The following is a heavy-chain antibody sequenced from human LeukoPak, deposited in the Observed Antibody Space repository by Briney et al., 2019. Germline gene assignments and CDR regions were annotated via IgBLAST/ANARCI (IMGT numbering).Heavy chain of an antibody. J-gene: IGHJ4*02. CDR2: ISYDGSNK. D-gene: IGHD2-2*01. V-gene: IGHV3-30-3*01. CDR3: AKDRNIGPATYYFDS. Sequence: GGSLRLSCAASGFTFSSYAMHWVRQAPGKGLEWVAVISYDGSNKYYADSVKGRFTISRDNSKNTLYLQMNSLRAENTAVYFCAKDRNIGPATYYFDSWGQGALVTVSS. CDR1: GFTFSSYA.